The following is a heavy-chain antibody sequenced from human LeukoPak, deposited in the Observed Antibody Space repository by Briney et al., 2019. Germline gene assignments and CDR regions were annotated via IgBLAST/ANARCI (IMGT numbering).Heavy chain of an antibody. V-gene: IGHV3-73*01. CDR3: AGGSGWLSPDY. D-gene: IGHD6-19*01. CDR2: LRCTTNSYAP. J-gene: IGHJ4*02. Sequence: EGSLRLSCAASGFTFSGSAMHWVRQASGKGLEWVGYLRCTTNSYAPTYAASVKVRFTISRDDSKISAYLQMHSFKTEDTSLYYCAGGSGWLSPDYWGEETLVTVPS. CDR1: GFTFSGSA.